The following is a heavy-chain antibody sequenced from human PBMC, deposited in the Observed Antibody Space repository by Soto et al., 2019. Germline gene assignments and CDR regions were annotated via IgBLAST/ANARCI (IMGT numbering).Heavy chain of an antibody. CDR1: GFTFSSYS. V-gene: IGHV3-48*01. J-gene: IGHJ6*03. CDR3: AAYSSSWYYYYYYMDV. CDR2: ISSSSSTI. Sequence: EVQLVESGGGLVQPGGSPRLSCAASGFTFSSYSMNWVRQAPGKGLEWVSYISSSSSTIYYADSVKGRFTISRDNAKNSLYLQMNSLRAEDTAVYYCAAYSSSWYYYYYYMDVWGKGTTVTVSS. D-gene: IGHD6-13*01.